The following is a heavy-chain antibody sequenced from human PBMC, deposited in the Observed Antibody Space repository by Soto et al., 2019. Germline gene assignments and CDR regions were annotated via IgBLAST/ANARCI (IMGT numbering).Heavy chain of an antibody. CDR2: ISAYNGNT. D-gene: IGHD1-26*01. CDR3: ARDVPQGGATWAFDI. J-gene: IGHJ3*02. V-gene: IGHV1-18*01. CDR1: GYTFTSYG. Sequence: QVPLVQSGAEVKKPGASVKVSCKASGYTFTSYGISWVRQAPGQGLEWMGWISAYNGNTNYAQKLQGRVTMTTDTSTRTAYMELRSLRSDDTAVYYCARDVPQGGATWAFDIWGQGTMVTVSS.